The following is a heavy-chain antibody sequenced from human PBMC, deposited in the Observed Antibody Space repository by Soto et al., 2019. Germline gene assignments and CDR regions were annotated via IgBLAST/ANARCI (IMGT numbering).Heavy chain of an antibody. Sequence: KTSETLSLTCAVSGWSISSGYDWAWIRQSPGKGLEWIGSSDHSGSTSYNAFLKSRVTISIDASKNQFSLNLTSVTAADTAVYYCARDWGTGYNWFDPWGQGNLVTVSS. D-gene: IGHD1-1*01. CDR2: SDHSGST. J-gene: IGHJ5*02. CDR1: GWSISSGYD. CDR3: ARDWGTGYNWFDP. V-gene: IGHV4-38-2*02.